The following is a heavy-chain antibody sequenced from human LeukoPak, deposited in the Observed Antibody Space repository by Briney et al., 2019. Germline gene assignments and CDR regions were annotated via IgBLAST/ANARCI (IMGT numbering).Heavy chain of an antibody. CDR2: ISSSSSYI. CDR1: GFTFSIYS. J-gene: IGHJ4*02. CDR3: AKGPSGYYYWFDY. V-gene: IGHV3-21*01. Sequence: PGGSLRLSCAASGFTFSIYSMNWVRQAPGKGLEWVISISSSSSYIYYADSVKGRFTISRDNAKNSLYLQINRLRAEDTSIYYCAKGPSGYYYWFDYWGQGTLVTVSS. D-gene: IGHD3-22*01.